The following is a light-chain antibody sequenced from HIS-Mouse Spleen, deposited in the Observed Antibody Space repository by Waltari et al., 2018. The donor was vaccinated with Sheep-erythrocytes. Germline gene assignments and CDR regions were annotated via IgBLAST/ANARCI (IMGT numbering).Light chain of an antibody. CDR2: QDS. Sequence: SYELTQPPSVSVSPGQTASITCSGDKLGDKYACWYQQKPGQSPVLVIYQDSKRPPGIPERFSGTNAGNTATLTISGTQAMDEADYYCQAWDSSTGVVFGGGTKLTVL. CDR1: KLGDKY. J-gene: IGLJ2*01. CDR3: QAWDSSTGVV. V-gene: IGLV3-1*01.